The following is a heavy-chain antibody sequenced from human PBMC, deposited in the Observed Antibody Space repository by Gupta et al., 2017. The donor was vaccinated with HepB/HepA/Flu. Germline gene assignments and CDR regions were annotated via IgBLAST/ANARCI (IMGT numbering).Heavy chain of an antibody. D-gene: IGHD6-19*01. Sequence: EVKLVESGGGLVKPGGSLRLPCSGSGFTFNTYEMNWVRQAPGKGLEWISYISSSSSTLYYSDSVKGRFTISRDNDKNSLYLQMNALRAEDTAVYYCARDGSSGYSFDHGGLGTLVTVSS. CDR1: GFTFNTYE. CDR2: ISSSSSTL. CDR3: ARDGSSGYSFDH. J-gene: IGHJ4*02. V-gene: IGHV3-48*03.